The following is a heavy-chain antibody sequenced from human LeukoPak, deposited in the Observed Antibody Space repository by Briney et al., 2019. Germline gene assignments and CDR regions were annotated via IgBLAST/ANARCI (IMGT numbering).Heavy chain of an antibody. CDR2: ISGSGGTT. V-gene: IGHV3-23*01. D-gene: IGHD2-2*02. J-gene: IGHJ4*02. CDR1: GFTFSSYG. CDR3: ARCPGSSTSCYTGDY. Sequence: GGSLRLSCAASGFTFSSYGMSWVRQAPGKGLEWVSVISGSGGTTYYADSVEGRFTISRDNSQNTLYLEMNSLRAEDTAVYYCARCPGSSTSCYTGDYWGQGTLVTVSS.